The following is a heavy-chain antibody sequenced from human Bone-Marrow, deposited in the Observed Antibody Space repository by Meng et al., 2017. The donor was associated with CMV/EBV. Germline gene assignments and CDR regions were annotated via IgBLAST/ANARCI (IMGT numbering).Heavy chain of an antibody. CDR3: ARVPQGGEVAQGGY. D-gene: IGHD3-10*01. J-gene: IGHJ4*02. Sequence: GGSLRLSCAVSGFTFSTYTMNWLRQAPGKGLEWVSCIGSGTSHIYYADSVKGRFTVSRDNAKNSLYLQMNSLRAEDTAVYYCARVPQGGEVAQGGYWGQGTLVTVSS. V-gene: IGHV3-21*01. CDR1: GFTFSTYT. CDR2: IGSGTSHI.